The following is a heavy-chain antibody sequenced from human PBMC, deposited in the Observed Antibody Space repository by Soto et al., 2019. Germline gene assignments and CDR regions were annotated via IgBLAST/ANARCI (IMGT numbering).Heavy chain of an antibody. J-gene: IGHJ4*02. CDR1: GGSISNGDYY. D-gene: IGHD6-6*01. Sequence: PSETLSLSCTVSGGSISNGDYYWSWIRQPPGEGLEWVGYIYYSGSTYYNPSLKRRVTTSVGTSKNQFSLKLSSVTAADTAVYYCDRRLAAPRRWAFDYWGQGTLVTVSS. CDR3: DRRLAAPRRWAFDY. CDR2: IYYSGST. V-gene: IGHV4-30-4*01.